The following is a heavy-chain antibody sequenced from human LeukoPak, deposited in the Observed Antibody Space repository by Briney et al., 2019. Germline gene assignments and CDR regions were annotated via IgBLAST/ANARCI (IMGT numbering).Heavy chain of an antibody. CDR3: ARGSSWVDY. J-gene: IGHJ4*02. D-gene: IGHD6-13*01. CDR1: GYTFTDYY. V-gene: IGHV1-69-2*01. CDR2: VDPEDGET. Sequence: GASVKVSCKASGYTFTDYYMHWLQQAPGKGLEWMGRVDPEDGETIYAEKFQGRLTITADTSTDTAYMELSSLRSEDTAVYYCARGSSWVDYWGQGTLVTVSS.